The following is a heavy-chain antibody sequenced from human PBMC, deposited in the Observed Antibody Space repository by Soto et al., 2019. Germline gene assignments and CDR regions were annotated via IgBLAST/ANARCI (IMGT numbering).Heavy chain of an antibody. CDR1: GGSISSYY. CDR3: ARTTGAGSSGYYYVDYFDY. J-gene: IGHJ4*02. Sequence: PSETLSLTCTVSGGSISSYYWSWIRQPPGKGLEWIGYIYYSGSTNYNPSLKSRVTISVDTSKNQFSLKLSSVTAADTAVYYCARTTGAGSSGYYYVDYFDYWGQGNMVTV. CDR2: IYYSGST. V-gene: IGHV4-59*01. D-gene: IGHD3-22*01.